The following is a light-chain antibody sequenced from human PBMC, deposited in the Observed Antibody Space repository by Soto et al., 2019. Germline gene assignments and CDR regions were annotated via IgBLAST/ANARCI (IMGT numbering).Light chain of an antibody. Sequence: SYELTQPPSVSVAPGQTARITWGGSNIGSKSVHWYQQRPGQAPLLVVYDNGDRPSGIPERVSGSNSGNTATLTITRVEAGDEADYYCQVWDSSSAHSVFGGGTKLTVL. CDR2: DNG. J-gene: IGLJ3*02. CDR3: QVWDSSSAHSV. V-gene: IGLV3-21*02. CDR1: NIGSKS.